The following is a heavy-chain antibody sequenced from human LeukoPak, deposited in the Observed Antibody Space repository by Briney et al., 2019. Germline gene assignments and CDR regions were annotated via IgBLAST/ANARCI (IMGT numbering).Heavy chain of an antibody. J-gene: IGHJ4*02. CDR2: IWYDGSNK. D-gene: IGHD3-22*01. CDR1: GFTFSSYG. V-gene: IGHV3-33*06. CDR3: AKEITMIPKLGFDY. Sequence: GGSLRLSCAASGFTFSSYGMHWVRQAPGKGLEWVAVIWYDGSNKYYADSVKGRFTISRDNSKNTLYLQMNGLRAEDTAVYYCAKEITMIPKLGFDYWGQGTLVTVSS.